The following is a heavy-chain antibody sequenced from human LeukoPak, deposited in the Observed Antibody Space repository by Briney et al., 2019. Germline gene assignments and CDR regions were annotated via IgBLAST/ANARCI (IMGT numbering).Heavy chain of an antibody. CDR2: ISSTGSTI. D-gene: IGHD5-12*01. CDR1: GFTLSSYE. CDR3: ARDIPPSMVATRRPGDY. Sequence: PGGSLRLSCAASGFTLSSYEMNWIRQAPGKGLEWVSYISSTGSTIFYADSVKGRFTISRDNVKNSLYLQMNSLRAEDTAVYYCARDIPPSMVATRRPGDYWGQGTLVTVSS. J-gene: IGHJ4*02. V-gene: IGHV3-48*03.